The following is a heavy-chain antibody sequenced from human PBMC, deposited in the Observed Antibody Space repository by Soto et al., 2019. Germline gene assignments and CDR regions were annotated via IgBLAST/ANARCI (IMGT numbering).Heavy chain of an antibody. Sequence: PGGSLRLSCAASGFTFSSYWMSWVRQAPGKGLEWVANIKQDGSEKYYVDSVEGRFTISRDNAKNSLYLQMNSLRAEDTAVYYCARDGQLVINYFDYWGQGTLVTVSS. CDR3: ARDGQLVINYFDY. CDR2: IKQDGSEK. CDR1: GFTFSSYW. J-gene: IGHJ4*02. V-gene: IGHV3-7*01. D-gene: IGHD6-13*01.